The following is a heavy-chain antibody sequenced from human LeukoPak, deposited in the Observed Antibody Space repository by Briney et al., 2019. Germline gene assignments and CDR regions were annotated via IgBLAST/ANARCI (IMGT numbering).Heavy chain of an antibody. CDR1: GGSFSGYY. V-gene: IGHV4-34*01. J-gene: IGHJ4*02. Sequence: SETLSLTCAVYGGSFSGYYWSWIRQPPGKGLEWIGEINHSGSTNYNPSLKSRVTISVDTSKNQFSLKLSSVTAADTAVYYCAGGPYSSGLDYWGQGTLVTVSS. CDR2: INHSGST. CDR3: AGGPYSSGLDY. D-gene: IGHD6-19*01.